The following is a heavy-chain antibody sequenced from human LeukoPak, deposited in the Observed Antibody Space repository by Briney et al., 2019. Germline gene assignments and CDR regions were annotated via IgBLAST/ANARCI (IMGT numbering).Heavy chain of an antibody. Sequence: ASVKVSCKASAYTFTTYYMHWVRQAPGQGLEWMGIINPSGGSTSYAQKFQGRVTMTRDTSTSTVYMELSSLRSEDTAVYHCARERNDAFDIWGQGTKVTVSS. V-gene: IGHV1-46*01. J-gene: IGHJ3*02. CDR3: ARERNDAFDI. CDR1: AYTFTTYY. CDR2: INPSGGST.